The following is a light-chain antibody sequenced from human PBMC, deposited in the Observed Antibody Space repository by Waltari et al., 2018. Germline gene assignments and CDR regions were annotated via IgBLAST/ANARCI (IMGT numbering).Light chain of an antibody. J-gene: IGLJ2*01. V-gene: IGLV3-25*03. CDR1: ALPKQD. CDR2: KDN. CDR3: QSADSSGTSVT. Sequence: SSDLTQPPSVSVSPGQTARITCSGDALPKQDAYRYKQKSGQAPVLMTYKDNERSSGIPERFSASSSGTIVTLTISGVQAEDEADYYCQSADSSGTSVTFGGGTKLTVL.